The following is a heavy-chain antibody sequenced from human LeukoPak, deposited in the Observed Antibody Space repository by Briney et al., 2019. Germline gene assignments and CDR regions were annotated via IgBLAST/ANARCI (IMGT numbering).Heavy chain of an antibody. CDR3: ARRAAIPGDISIYYFDY. CDR1: GGSISSSSYY. Sequence: PSETLSLTCTVSGGSISSSSYYWGWIRQSPGKGLEWIGSIYYSGGTYYNPSLKSRVTISLDTSKNQFSLKLSSVTAADTAVYYCARRAAIPGDISIYYFDYWGQGTLVTVSS. D-gene: IGHD3-3*02. J-gene: IGHJ4*02. V-gene: IGHV4-39*01. CDR2: IYYSGGT.